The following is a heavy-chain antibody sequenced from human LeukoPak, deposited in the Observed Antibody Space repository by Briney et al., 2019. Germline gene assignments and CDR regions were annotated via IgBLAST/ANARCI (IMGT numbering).Heavy chain of an antibody. CDR1: GFTFSSYS. CDR2: ISSSSSYI. CDR3: ARGGYCSSTSCYGFYFDY. J-gene: IGHJ4*02. Sequence: GGSLRLSCAASGFTFSSYSMNWVRQAPGKGLEWVSSISSSSSYIYYADSVKGRFTISRDNAKDSLYLQMNSLRAEDTAVYYCARGGYCSSTSCYGFYFDYWGQGTLVTVSS. V-gene: IGHV3-21*01. D-gene: IGHD2-2*01.